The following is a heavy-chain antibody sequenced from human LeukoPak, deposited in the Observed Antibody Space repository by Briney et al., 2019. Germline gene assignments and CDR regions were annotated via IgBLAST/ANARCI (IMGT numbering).Heavy chain of an antibody. Sequence: SETLSLTCAVYGGSFSGYYWSWIRQPPGKGLEWIGEINHSGSTNYNPSLKSRVTISVDTSKNQFSLKLSSVTAADTAVYYCARGVVVVAATPIFNYWGQGTLVTVSS. CDR2: INHSGST. CDR3: ARGVVVVAATPIFNY. V-gene: IGHV4-34*01. D-gene: IGHD2-15*01. J-gene: IGHJ4*02. CDR1: GGSFSGYY.